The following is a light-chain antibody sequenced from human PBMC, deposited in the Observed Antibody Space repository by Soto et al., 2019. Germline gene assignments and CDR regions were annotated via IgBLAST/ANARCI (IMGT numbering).Light chain of an antibody. CDR2: GAS. V-gene: IGKV3-20*01. CDR3: QQYGSSPMT. Sequence: IVLTQSPCTLSLAPGERATLSCRARQSVSGNYLAWYQQKPGQAPRLLIYGASSRATGIPDRFSGSGSGTDFTLTISRLEPEDFAVYYCQQYGSSPMTFGQGTRLEIK. J-gene: IGKJ5*01. CDR1: QSVSGNY.